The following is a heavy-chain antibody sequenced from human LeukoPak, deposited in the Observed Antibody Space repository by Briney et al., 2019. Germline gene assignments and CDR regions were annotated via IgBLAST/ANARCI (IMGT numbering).Heavy chain of an antibody. J-gene: IGHJ6*03. V-gene: IGHV4-34*01. CDR2: INHRGSA. Sequence: PSETLSLTCAVSGVSFSGSYWSWIRQPPGKGLEWIGEINHRGSAHYNPSLKSRVTISLDTSKNQFSLKVTSVTAADTSVYYCARGAVSGGFGDFYYYMDVWGKGTTVTVSS. D-gene: IGHD1-14*01. CDR1: GVSFSGSY. CDR3: ARGAVSGGFGDFYYYMDV.